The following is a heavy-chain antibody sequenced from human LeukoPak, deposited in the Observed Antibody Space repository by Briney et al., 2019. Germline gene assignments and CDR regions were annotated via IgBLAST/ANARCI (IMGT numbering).Heavy chain of an antibody. Sequence: SETLSLTCAVYGGSFSGYYWSWIRQPPGKGLEWLGEINHSGSTNYNPSLKSRVTISVDTSKNQFSLKLSSVTAADTAVYYCARHRSSGWYLRWFDPWGQGTLVAVSS. V-gene: IGHV4-34*01. CDR1: GGSFSGYY. D-gene: IGHD6-19*01. J-gene: IGHJ5*02. CDR3: ARHRSSGWYLRWFDP. CDR2: INHSGST.